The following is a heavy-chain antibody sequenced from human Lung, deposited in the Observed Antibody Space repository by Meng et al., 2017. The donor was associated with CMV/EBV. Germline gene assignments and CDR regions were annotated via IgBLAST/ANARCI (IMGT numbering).Heavy chain of an antibody. D-gene: IGHD6-19*01. CDR3: ARSSGWSRFDY. V-gene: IGHV1-2*02. J-gene: IGHJ4*01. CDR2: INPNDDT. Sequence: QVQLVQPGAGLKKPRCPAKVSCKASGYTITDYYIHWVRQAPGQGFQWMGWINPNDDTNSAQNFQGRVTMTRDMSINTIYMELSRLTSEDTAVYYCARSSGWSRFDYWGHGTLVTVAS. CDR1: GYTITDYY.